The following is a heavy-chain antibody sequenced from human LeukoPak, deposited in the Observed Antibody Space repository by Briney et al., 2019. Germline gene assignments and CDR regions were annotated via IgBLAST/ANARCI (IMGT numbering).Heavy chain of an antibody. CDR3: AKSDYDSSGFDLYYFDY. CDR2: FSGSGGRT. V-gene: IGHV3-23*01. Sequence: PGGSLRLSCAASGFTFSTYAMSWVRRAPGKGLEWVSGFSGSGGRTYYADSVKGRFTVSRDKSKNTLYLQMSSLRADDTAVYYCAKSDYDSSGFDLYYFDYWGQGTLVTVSS. CDR1: GFTFSTYA. J-gene: IGHJ4*02. D-gene: IGHD3-22*01.